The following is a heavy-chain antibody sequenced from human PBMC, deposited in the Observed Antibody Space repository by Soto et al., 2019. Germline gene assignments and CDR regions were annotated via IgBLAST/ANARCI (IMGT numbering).Heavy chain of an antibody. CDR2: IYYSGST. V-gene: IGHV4-61*01. J-gene: IGHJ4*02. CDR3: ARTYDGGNSRGGYFDY. Sequence: SETLSLTCTVFGGSVSSGSYYWSWIRQLPGKGLEWIGYIYYSGSTNYNPSLKSRVTISVDTSKNQFSLKLSSVTAADTAVYYCARTYDGGNSRGGYFDYWGQGTLVTVSS. D-gene: IGHD2-21*02. CDR1: GGSVSSGSYY.